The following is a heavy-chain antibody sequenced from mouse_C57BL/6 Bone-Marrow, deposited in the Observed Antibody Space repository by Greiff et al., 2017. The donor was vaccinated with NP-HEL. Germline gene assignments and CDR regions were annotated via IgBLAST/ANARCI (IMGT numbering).Heavy chain of an antibody. J-gene: IGHJ2*01. D-gene: IGHD2-3*01. CDR2: IYPRSGNT. Sequence: VQGVESGAELARPGASVKLSCKASGYTFTSYGISWVKQRTGQGLEWIGEIYPRSGNTYYNEKFKGKATLTADKSSSTAYMELRSLTSEDSAVYFCARERWLFSDYWGQGTTLTVSS. CDR3: ARERWLFSDY. CDR1: GYTFTSYG. V-gene: IGHV1-81*01.